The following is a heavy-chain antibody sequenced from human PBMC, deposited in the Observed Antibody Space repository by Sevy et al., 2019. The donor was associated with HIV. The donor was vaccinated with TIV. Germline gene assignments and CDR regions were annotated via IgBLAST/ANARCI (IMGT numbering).Heavy chain of an antibody. CDR2: ISGSTIDT. CDR3: AKDRTYRLSWYYLDH. D-gene: IGHD6-13*01. Sequence: GGYLRLSCAASGFTFGNYAMNWVRQAPGKGLEWVSSISGSTIDTSYADSVKGRFTISRDNSQNTRYLEMNSLRAEDTAVYYCAKDRTYRLSWYYLDHWGQGTLVTVSS. CDR1: GFTFGNYA. J-gene: IGHJ4*02. V-gene: IGHV3-23*01.